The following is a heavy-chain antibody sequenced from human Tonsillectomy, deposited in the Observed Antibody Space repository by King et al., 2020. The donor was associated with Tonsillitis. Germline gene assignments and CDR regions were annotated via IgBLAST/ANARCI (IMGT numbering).Heavy chain of an antibody. D-gene: IGHD4-23*01. J-gene: IGHJ4*02. V-gene: IGHV3-23*04. Sequence: VQLVESGGGLVQPGGSLRLSCAASGFSFSSYAMSWVRQAPGKGLEWVAAISCRGGNTYYADSVEGRFTVSRDNANNTQHLQMNSLRAEDTAIYYCAKVPYGGNSGATWNQIYYFDFWGQGTLVTVSS. CDR1: GFSFSSYA. CDR2: ISCRGGNT. CDR3: AKVPYGGNSGATWNQIYYFDF.